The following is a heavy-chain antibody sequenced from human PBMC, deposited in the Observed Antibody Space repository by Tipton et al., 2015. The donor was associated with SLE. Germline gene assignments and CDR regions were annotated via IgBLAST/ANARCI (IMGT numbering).Heavy chain of an antibody. CDR1: ADSFTHYH. CDR3: ARHSDTSGYYHYGMDV. D-gene: IGHD3-22*01. Sequence: TLSLTCTVAADSFTHYHWSWIRQPPGKGLEWIGYVYFDGSTNYNPSLKSRVTMSLDTSKNQFSLKLNSVTAADTAVYYCARHSDTSGYYHYGMDVWGQGTTVTVSS. J-gene: IGHJ6*02. V-gene: IGHV4-59*01. CDR2: VYFDGST.